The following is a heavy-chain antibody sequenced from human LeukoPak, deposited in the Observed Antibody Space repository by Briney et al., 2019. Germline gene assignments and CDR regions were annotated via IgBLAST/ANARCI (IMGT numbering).Heavy chain of an antibody. D-gene: IGHD4-17*01. CDR1: GYTFTTYA. CDR3: ARFSTVTISFNS. Sequence: ASVKVSCKAPGYTFTTYAMHWVRQAPGQRLEWMGWINAGNGNTKYSQNFQGRVTITRDTSASTAYMELSSLRSEDTAVYYCARFSTVTISFNSWGQGTLVTVSS. J-gene: IGHJ4*02. V-gene: IGHV1-3*01. CDR2: INAGNGNT.